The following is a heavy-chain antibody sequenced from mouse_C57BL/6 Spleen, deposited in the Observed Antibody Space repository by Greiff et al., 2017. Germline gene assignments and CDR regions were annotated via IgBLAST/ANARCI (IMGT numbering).Heavy chain of an antibody. CDR3: ARSIYYGSDLYYDV. CDR2: IFPGSGST. J-gene: IGHJ1*03. V-gene: IGHV1-75*01. CDR1: GYTFTDYY. D-gene: IGHD1-1*01. Sequence: VQLQQSGPELVKPGASVKISCKASGYTFTDYYIHWVKQRPGPGLEWIGWIFPGSGSTYYNEKFKGKATLTVAKSSSTASMLLSSLSSEASAVCVCARSIYYGSDLYYDVWGTGTTVTVAS.